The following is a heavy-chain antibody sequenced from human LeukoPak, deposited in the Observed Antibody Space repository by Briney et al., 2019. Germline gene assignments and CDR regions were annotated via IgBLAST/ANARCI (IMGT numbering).Heavy chain of an antibody. Sequence: ASETLSLTCTVSGGSISSSSYYWGWIRQPPGKGLEWIGSIYYSGSTYYNPSLESRVTISVDTSKNQFSLKLSSVTAADTAVYYCARDSRTYYDFWSGYYHDYWGQGTLVTVSS. CDR2: IYYSGST. CDR1: GGSISSSSYY. J-gene: IGHJ4*02. CDR3: ARDSRTYYDFWSGYYHDY. D-gene: IGHD3-3*01. V-gene: IGHV4-39*02.